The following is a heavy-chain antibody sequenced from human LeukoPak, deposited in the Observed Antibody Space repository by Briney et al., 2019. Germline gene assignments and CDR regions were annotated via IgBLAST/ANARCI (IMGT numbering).Heavy chain of an antibody. CDR2: ISGSGGIT. V-gene: IGHV3-23*01. CDR1: GFPFTSNA. D-gene: IGHD6-13*01. J-gene: IGHJ4*02. CDR3: AKEGYSSSWNADFDY. Sequence: GGSLRPSCAPPGFPFTSNAISWARQPPGKGREWVPPISGSGGITYYADSVKGRFTISRDNSKNTLYLQMNSLRAEDTAVYYCAKEGYSSSWNADFDYWGQGTLVIVSS.